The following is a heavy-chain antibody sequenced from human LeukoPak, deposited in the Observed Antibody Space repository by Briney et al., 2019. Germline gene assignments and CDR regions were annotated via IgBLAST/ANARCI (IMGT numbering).Heavy chain of an antibody. D-gene: IGHD6-19*01. CDR1: GGTFSSYA. V-gene: IGHV1-69*06. Sequence: SVKLSCKASGGTFSSYAISWVRQAPGQGLEWMGGIIPIFGTANYAQKFQGRVTITADKSTSTAYMELRSLRSDDTAVYYCARLGQWPVRGVFDYWGQGTLVAVSS. CDR2: IIPIFGTA. CDR3: ARLGQWPVRGVFDY. J-gene: IGHJ4*02.